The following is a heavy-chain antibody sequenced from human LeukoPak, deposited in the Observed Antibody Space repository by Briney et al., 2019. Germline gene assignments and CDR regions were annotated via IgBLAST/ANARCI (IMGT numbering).Heavy chain of an antibody. V-gene: IGHV1-69*05. D-gene: IGHD6-19*01. CDR2: IIPIFGTA. CDR1: GGTFSSYA. CDR3: ARDRYIAVAGPPRYYYYMDV. J-gene: IGHJ6*03. Sequence: SVKVSCKASGGTFSSYAISWVRQAPGQGLEWMGRIIPIFGTANYAQKFQGRVTITTDESTSTAYMELSSLRSEDTAVYYCARDRYIAVAGPPRYYYYMDVWGKGTTVTVSS.